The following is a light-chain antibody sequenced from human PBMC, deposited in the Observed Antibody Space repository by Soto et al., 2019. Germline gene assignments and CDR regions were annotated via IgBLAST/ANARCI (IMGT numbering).Light chain of an antibody. CDR3: QYYDSSNPVV. CDR2: EDN. V-gene: IGLV6-57*04. J-gene: IGLJ2*01. Sequence: FMLTQPHSVSESPGKTVSISCTRSRGSIASNYVQWYQQRPCSAPTAIIYEDNQRPSGVSARFSGSIDSSSNSASLTISGLKTEDDADYYCQYYDSSNPVVFGAGTKLTVL. CDR1: RGSIASNY.